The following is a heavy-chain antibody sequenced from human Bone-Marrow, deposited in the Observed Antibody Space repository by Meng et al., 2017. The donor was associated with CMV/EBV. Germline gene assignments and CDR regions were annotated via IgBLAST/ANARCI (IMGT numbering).Heavy chain of an antibody. Sequence: GGSLRLSCAASGFRFSSCGMHWVRQAPGQGLEWVAFIRYDGGNKYFTDSVKGRFTISRDNSKNTLYLQMNSLRDEDTAVYYCAKEGPERIDANYDFWSGYLKGVGWYLELWGRGTLVTVSS. CDR1: GFRFSSCG. CDR3: AKEGPERIDANYDFWSGYLKGVGWYLEL. CDR2: IRYDGGNK. J-gene: IGHJ2*01. V-gene: IGHV3-30*02. D-gene: IGHD3-3*01.